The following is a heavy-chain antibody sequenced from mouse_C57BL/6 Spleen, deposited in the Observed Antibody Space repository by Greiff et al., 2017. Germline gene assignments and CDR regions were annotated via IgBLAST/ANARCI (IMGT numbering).Heavy chain of an antibody. CDR1: GFNIKDYY. Sequence: VQLKESGAELVKPGASVKLSCTASGFNIKDYYMHWVKQRTEQGLEWIGRIDPEDGETKYAPKFKGKATITADNASNTAYLQLISLTSEDTAVYYCARSRITTVDYLDYWGQGTTLTVSS. V-gene: IGHV14-2*01. CDR2: IDPEDGET. D-gene: IGHD1-1*01. CDR3: ARSRITTVDYLDY. J-gene: IGHJ2*01.